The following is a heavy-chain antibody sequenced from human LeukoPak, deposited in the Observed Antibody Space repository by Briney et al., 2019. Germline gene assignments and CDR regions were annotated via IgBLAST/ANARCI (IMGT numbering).Heavy chain of an antibody. CDR3: ARAVGYGSGTYRQYYFDY. Sequence: ASVTVSFKASGYTFTAYYIHWVRQAPGQGLEWMGWINPNSGGTNYAQNFQGRVTMSRDTSISTAYIELSRLRSDDTAVYYCARAVGYGSGTYRQYYFDYWGQGTLVTVSS. D-gene: IGHD3-10*01. V-gene: IGHV1-2*02. CDR1: GYTFTAYY. CDR2: INPNSGGT. J-gene: IGHJ4*02.